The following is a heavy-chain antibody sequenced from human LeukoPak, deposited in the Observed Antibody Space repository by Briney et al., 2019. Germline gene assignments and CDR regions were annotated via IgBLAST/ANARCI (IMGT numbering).Heavy chain of an antibody. J-gene: IGHJ5*02. D-gene: IGHD3-22*01. CDR2: ISAYNGNT. V-gene: IGHV1-18*01. CDR1: GYTFSRYG. CDR3: ARVVLEYYYDSSGYSVGTWFDP. Sequence: GASVKVSCKASGYTFSRYGISGVRQAPGQGREWMGWISAYNGNTNYAQKLQGRVTMTTDTSTSTAYMELRSLRSDDTAVYYCARVVLEYYYDSSGYSVGTWFDPWGQGTLVTVSS.